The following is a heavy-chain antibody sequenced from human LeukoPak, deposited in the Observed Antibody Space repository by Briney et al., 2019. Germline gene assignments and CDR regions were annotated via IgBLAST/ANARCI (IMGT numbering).Heavy chain of an antibody. V-gene: IGHV3-23*01. D-gene: IGHD5-12*01. CDR1: GFTFSSYG. CDR2: ISGSGGST. CDR3: AKEYRYSGYAMYYFDY. Sequence: GGSLRLSCAASGFTFSSYGMSWVRQAPGKGLEWVSAISGSGGSTYYADSVKGRFTISRDNSKNTLYLQMNSLRAEDTAVYYCAKEYRYSGYAMYYFDYWGQGTLVTVSS. J-gene: IGHJ4*02.